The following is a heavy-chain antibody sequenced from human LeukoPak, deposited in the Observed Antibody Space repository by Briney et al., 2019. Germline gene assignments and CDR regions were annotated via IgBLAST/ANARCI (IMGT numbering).Heavy chain of an antibody. CDR1: GDTFNTHG. D-gene: IGHD3-9*01. CDR3: AKGKWGLTINNFDV. CDR2: IIPMFPTA. Sequence: SVKVSCKAAGNSGDTFNTHGVSWVRQAPGHGLEWMGGIIPMFPTAQYSQKFQGRITISADKLTTTVYMELSGLTFEDTAVYYCAKGKWGLTINNFDVWGQGTMVTVSS. V-gene: IGHV1-69*06. J-gene: IGHJ3*01.